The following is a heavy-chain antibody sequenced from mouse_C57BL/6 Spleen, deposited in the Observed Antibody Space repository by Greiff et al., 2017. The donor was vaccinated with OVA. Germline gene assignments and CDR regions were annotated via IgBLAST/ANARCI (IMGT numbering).Heavy chain of an antibody. V-gene: IGHV1-76*01. Sequence: QVQLQQSGAELVRPGASVKLSCKASGYTFTDYYINWVKQRPGQGLEWIARIYPGSGNTYYNEKFKGKATLTAEKSSSTAYMQLSSLTSEDSAVYFCAKPANYWYFDVWGTGTTVTVSS. J-gene: IGHJ1*03. CDR3: AKPANYWYFDV. CDR1: GYTFTDYY. CDR2: IYPGSGNT.